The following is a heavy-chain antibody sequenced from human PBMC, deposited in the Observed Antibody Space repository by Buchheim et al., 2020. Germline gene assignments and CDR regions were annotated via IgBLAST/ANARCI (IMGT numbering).Heavy chain of an antibody. CDR2: ISGSGGST. V-gene: IGHV3-23*01. J-gene: IGHJ4*02. CDR1: GFTFSSYA. D-gene: IGHD3-9*01. CDR3: AKDSSYYDILTGYSDYFDY. Sequence: EVQLLESGGGLVQPGGSLRLSCAASGFTFSSYAMSWVRQAPGKGLEWVSAISGSGGSTYYADSVKGRFTISSDNSKNTLYLQMNSLRAEDTAVYYCAKDSSYYDILTGYSDYFDYWGQGTL.